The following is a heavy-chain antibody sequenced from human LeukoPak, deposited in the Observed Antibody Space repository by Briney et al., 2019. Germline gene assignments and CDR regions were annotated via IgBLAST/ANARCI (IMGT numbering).Heavy chain of an antibody. V-gene: IGHV3-11*01. J-gene: IGHJ4*02. CDR2: ISSSGTTI. Sequence: GGSLRLSCAASGFTFSDYYMSWIRQAPVKGLEWVSYISSSGTTIYYADSVKGRFTISRDNSKNTLYLQMNSLRAEDTAVYYCAKDLKVWSTVTNFDYWGQGTLVTVSS. D-gene: IGHD4-17*01. CDR1: GFTFSDYY. CDR3: AKDLKVWSTVTNFDY.